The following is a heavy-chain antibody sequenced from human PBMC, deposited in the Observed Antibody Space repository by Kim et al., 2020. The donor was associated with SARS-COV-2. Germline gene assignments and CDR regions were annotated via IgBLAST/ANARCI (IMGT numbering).Heavy chain of an antibody. CDR1: GDSVSSNSAD. CDR2: TFYRSKWYN. V-gene: IGHV6-1*01. CDR3: ARRAGPLGMDV. J-gene: IGHJ6*02. Sequence: SQTLSLTCAISGDSVSSNSADWNWIRQSPSRGLEWLGRTFYRSKWYNDYAVSVKSRITINPDTSKNQFSLQLNSVTPEDTAVYYCARRAGPLGMDVWGQGTMVTVSS.